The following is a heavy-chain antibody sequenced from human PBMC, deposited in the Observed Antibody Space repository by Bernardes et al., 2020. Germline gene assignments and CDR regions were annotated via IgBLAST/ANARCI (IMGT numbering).Heavy chain of an antibody. Sequence: ASVKVSCKASCYAFTSYGISWVRQAPGQGLEWMGWISAYNGNTNYAQKLQGRVTMTTDTSTSTAYMELRSLRSDDTAVYYCARDLGSSSSWPFDYWGQGTLVTVSS. CDR2: ISAYNGNT. CDR1: CYAFTSYG. CDR3: ARDLGSSSSWPFDY. J-gene: IGHJ4*02. V-gene: IGHV1-18*01. D-gene: IGHD6-13*01.